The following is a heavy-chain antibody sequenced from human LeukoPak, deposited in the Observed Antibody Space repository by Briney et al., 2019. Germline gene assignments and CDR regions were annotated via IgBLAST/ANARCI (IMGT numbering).Heavy chain of an antibody. D-gene: IGHD2-15*01. J-gene: IGHJ4*02. CDR3: ARSPSSYCSGGSCYSEPFDY. CDR2: INHSGST. CDR1: GFTFSNYA. Sequence: GSLRLSCAASGFTFSNYAMNWVRQPPGKGLEWIGEINHSGSTNYNPSLKSRVTISVDTSKNQFSLKLSSVTAADTAVYYCARSPSSYCSGGSCYSEPFDYWGQGALVTVSS. V-gene: IGHV4-34*01.